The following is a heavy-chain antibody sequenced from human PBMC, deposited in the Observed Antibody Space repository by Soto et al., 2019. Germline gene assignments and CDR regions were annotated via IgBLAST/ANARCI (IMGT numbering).Heavy chain of an antibody. D-gene: IGHD2-15*01. V-gene: IGHV3-30*18. J-gene: IGHJ6*02. CDR2: ISYDGSNK. CDR3: AKGGIVVVVAATVSGGMDV. CDR1: GFTFSSYG. Sequence: PGGSLRLSCAASGFTFSSYGMHWVRQAPGKGLEWVAVISYDGSNKYYADSVKGRFTISRDNSKNTLYLQMNSLRAEDTVVYYCAKGGIVVVVAATVSGGMDVWGQGTTVTVSS.